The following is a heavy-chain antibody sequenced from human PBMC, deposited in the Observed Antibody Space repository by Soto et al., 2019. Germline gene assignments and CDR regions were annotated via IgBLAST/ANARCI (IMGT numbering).Heavy chain of an antibody. CDR1: GYTLTELS. Sequence: GASVKVPCKVSGYTLTELSMHWVRQAPGKGLEWMGGFEPEDVETVYAQKFQGRVTMTRDTSISTAYMELSRLRSDDTAVYYCARGGGAGDIVVVPAAIEGLSAAALWGQGTLVTVSS. J-gene: IGHJ4*02. V-gene: IGHV1-24*01. D-gene: IGHD2-2*01. CDR3: ARGGGAGDIVVVPAAIEGLSAAAL. CDR2: FEPEDVET.